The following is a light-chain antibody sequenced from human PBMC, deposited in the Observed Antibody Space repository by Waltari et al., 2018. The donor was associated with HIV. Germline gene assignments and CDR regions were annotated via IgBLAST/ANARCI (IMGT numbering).Light chain of an antibody. Sequence: SYELTQPPSVSVSPGPPGSISCSGDNLGEKYACWFQQKPGQSPVMVIYKNNKRPSGIPERFSGSNSGNTATLTISGTQAMDEADYYCQAWDSSTVVFGTGTKVTVL. V-gene: IGLV3-1*01. CDR3: QAWDSSTVV. CDR2: KNN. J-gene: IGLJ1*01. CDR1: NLGEKY.